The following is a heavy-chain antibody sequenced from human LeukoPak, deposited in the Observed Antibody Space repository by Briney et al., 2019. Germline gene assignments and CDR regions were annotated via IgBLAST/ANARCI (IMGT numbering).Heavy chain of an antibody. CDR2: TYYRSKWYN. V-gene: IGHV6-1*01. J-gene: IGHJ4*02. CDR1: GGSVSTISAA. CDR3: AREGASLFDF. Sequence: PSQTLSLTCALSGGSVSTISAAWNWIRQSPSRGLEWLGRTYYRSKWYNDYAVSVKSRITINPDTSKNQFSLQLNSVTPEDTAMYYCAREGASLFDFWGQGTLVIVSS. D-gene: IGHD4/OR15-4a*01.